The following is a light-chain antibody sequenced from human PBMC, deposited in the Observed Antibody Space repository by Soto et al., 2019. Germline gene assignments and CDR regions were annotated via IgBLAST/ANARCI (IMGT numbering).Light chain of an antibody. J-gene: IGKJ1*01. Sequence: HMTHSPASLSASVLYRVTITFLTIQSINTYLNWYQQKPGKAPKLLIYGASSLRSGVPLRFSGSGSGTDFTLTISSLEPEDFATYYCQESFSSLWGTCGQGTKVDIK. CDR3: QESFSSLWGT. V-gene: IGKV1-39*01. CDR1: QSINTY. CDR2: GAS.